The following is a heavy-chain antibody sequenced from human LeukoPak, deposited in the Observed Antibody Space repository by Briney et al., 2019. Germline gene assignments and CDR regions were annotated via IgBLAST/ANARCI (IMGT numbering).Heavy chain of an antibody. CDR2: ISGSGGTT. CDR3: ARGRGSGSSDY. D-gene: IGHD3-10*01. V-gene: IGHV3-23*01. J-gene: IGHJ4*02. CDR1: GFTFSSYA. Sequence: GGSLRLSCAASGFTFSSYAMSWVRQAPGEGLEWVSAISGSGGTTYYPNSVKGRFTISRDNAKNTLYLQMNSLRAEDTAVYYCARGRGSGSSDYWGQGTLVTVSS.